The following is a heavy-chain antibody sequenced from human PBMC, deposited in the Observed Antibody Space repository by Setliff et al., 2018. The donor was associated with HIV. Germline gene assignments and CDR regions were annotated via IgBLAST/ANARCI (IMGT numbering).Heavy chain of an antibody. V-gene: IGHV1-8*02. D-gene: IGHD2-15*01. CDR3: AIRREVVVATTRRGLDI. CDR1: GYTFTTYD. CDR2: MNPNSGNT. J-gene: IGHJ3*02. Sequence: KVSCKASGYTFTTYDINRVRQAAGQGLEWMGWMNPNSGNTGYAQRFQGRLTMTRNTSISTAYMELNSLMSEDTAVYFCAIRREVVVATTRRGLDIWGQGTMVTVSS.